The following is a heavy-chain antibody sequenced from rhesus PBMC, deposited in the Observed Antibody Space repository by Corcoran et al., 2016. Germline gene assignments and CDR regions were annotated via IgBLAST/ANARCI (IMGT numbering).Heavy chain of an antibody. J-gene: IGHJ4*01. CDR3: ARRGSGSPRFDY. Sequence: QLQLQESGPGLVKPSETLSLTCAVSGGSISSSYWSWSRQPPGKGLEWIGRISGSSGSTDYNPSLKSRVTISTDTSKNQFSLRLSSVTAADTAVYYCARRGSGSPRFDYWGQGVLVTVSS. CDR2: ISGSSGST. D-gene: IGHD6-25*01. V-gene: IGHV4-173*01. CDR1: GGSISSSY.